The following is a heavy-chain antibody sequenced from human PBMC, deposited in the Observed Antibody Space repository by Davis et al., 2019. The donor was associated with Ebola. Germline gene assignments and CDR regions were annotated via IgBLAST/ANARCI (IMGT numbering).Heavy chain of an antibody. CDR1: GFTFSSYG. V-gene: IGHV3-30*18. D-gene: IGHD5-12*01. J-gene: IGHJ6*02. CDR3: AKDRGRVEWGGYSGYLMDV. CDR2: ISYDGSNK. Sequence: PGGSLRLSCAASGFTFSSYGMHWVRQAPGQGLEWVAVISYDGSNKYYADSVKGRFTISRDNSKNTLYLQMNSLRAEDTAVYYCAKDRGRVEWGGYSGYLMDVWGQGTTVTVSS.